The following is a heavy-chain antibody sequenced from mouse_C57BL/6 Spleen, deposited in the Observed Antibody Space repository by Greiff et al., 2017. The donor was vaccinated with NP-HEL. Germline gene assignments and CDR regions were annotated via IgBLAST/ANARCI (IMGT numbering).Heavy chain of an antibody. Sequence: VKLMESGAELVKPGASVKLSCKASGYTFTEYTIHWVKQRSGQGLEWIGWFYPGSGSIKYNEKFKDKATLTADKSSSTVYMELSRLTSEDSAVYFCARNEEKSSGYVDAMDYWGQGTSVTVSS. CDR2: FYPGSGSI. J-gene: IGHJ4*01. CDR1: GYTFTEYT. CDR3: ARNEEKSSGYVDAMDY. D-gene: IGHD3-2*02. V-gene: IGHV1-62-2*01.